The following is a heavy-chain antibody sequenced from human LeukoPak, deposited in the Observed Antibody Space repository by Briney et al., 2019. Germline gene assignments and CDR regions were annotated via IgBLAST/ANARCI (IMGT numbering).Heavy chain of an antibody. D-gene: IGHD6-19*01. CDR3: ARVNVAVAVPFDY. V-gene: IGHV4-39*07. J-gene: IGHJ4*02. Sequence: PSETLSLTCTVSGGSISSSSYYWGWIRQPPGKGLEWIGSIYYSGSTYYNPSLKSRVTISVDTSKNQFSLKLSSVTAADTAVYYCARVNVAVAVPFDYWGQGTLVTVSS. CDR1: GGSISSSSYY. CDR2: IYYSGST.